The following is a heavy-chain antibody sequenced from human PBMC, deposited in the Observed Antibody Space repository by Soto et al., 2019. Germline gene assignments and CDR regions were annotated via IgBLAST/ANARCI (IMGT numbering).Heavy chain of an antibody. V-gene: IGHV4-39*01. Sequence: SETLSLTCTVSGGSISSSSYYWGWIRPPPGKGLEWIGSIYYSGSTYHNPSLKSRVTITVDTSKNQFTLKLSSVTAADTAVYYCARTRGERFLQYYFDFWGQGTLVTVSS. D-gene: IGHD3-16*01. CDR3: ARTRGERFLQYYFDF. CDR2: IYYSGST. J-gene: IGHJ4*02. CDR1: GGSISSSSYY.